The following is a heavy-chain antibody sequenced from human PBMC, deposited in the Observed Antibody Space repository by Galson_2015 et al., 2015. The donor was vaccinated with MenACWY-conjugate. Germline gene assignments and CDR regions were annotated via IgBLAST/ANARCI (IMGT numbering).Heavy chain of an antibody. Sequence: SLRLSCAPSGFTFSTYWMHWVRQAPGKGLEWVSRIDPDGSEKYYVDSVRGRFTISRDNAKNSLYLQMNSLRAEDTAVYYCARDLGFYCSRNDCYSPYWGQGTLVTVSS. CDR1: GFTFSTYW. J-gene: IGHJ4*02. CDR3: ARDLGFYCSRNDCYSPY. CDR2: IDPDGSEK. D-gene: IGHD2-2*01. V-gene: IGHV3-7*03.